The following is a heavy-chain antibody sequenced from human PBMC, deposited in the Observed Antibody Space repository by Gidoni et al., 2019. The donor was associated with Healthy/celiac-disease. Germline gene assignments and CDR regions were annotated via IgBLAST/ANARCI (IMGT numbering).Heavy chain of an antibody. Sequence: QVQLVQSGAEVKTPGSSVKVPRKASGGTFSSYAISWVRQAPGQGLEWMGGIIPILGIANYVQKFQGRVTITADKSTSTAYMELSSLGSEDTAVYYCAREGDGSGVTFDYWGQGTLVTVSS. J-gene: IGHJ4*02. CDR2: IIPILGIA. CDR3: AREGDGSGVTFDY. D-gene: IGHD6-19*01. V-gene: IGHV1-69*10. CDR1: GGTFSSYA.